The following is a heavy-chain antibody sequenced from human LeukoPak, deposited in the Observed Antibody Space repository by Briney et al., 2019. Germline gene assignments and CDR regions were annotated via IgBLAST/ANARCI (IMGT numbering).Heavy chain of an antibody. CDR2: IIPILGIA. V-gene: IGHV1-69*04. D-gene: IGHD5-18*01. Sequence: SVKVSCKASGGTFSSYAISWVRQAPGQGLEWMGRIIPILGIANYAQKFQGRVTITADKSTSTAYMELSSLRSEDTAVYYCSSGYSYGSKGDYWGQGTLVTVSS. CDR3: SSGYSYGSKGDY. J-gene: IGHJ4*02. CDR1: GGTFSSYA.